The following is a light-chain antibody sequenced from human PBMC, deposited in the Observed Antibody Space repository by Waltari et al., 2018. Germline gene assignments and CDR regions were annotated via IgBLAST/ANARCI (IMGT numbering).Light chain of an antibody. J-gene: IGKJ4*01. CDR3: QQYNNWPPLT. CDR1: RSVNDN. CDR2: GAS. Sequence: EVVMTQSPATLSLSPGETATLSCRASRSVNDNLAGYQQKRGQAPRLLIYGASTRASGIPVRFSGLGSGTEFTLTISSLLPEDFAVYYCQQYNNWPPLTFGEGTIVEMK. V-gene: IGKV3-15*01.